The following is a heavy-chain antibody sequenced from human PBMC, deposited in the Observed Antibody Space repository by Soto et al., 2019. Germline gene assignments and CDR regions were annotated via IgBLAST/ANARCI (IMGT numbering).Heavy chain of an antibody. CDR3: VKEGHASAHYYDSSGYYNYYFDY. CDR2: ITNNGGST. D-gene: IGHD3-22*01. Sequence: GGSLRLSCSASGFTFSTYAMHWVRQAPGKGLEYVSVITNNGGSTYYTDSVKGRFTISRDNSKNTLYLQMSGLRAEDTAVYYCVKEGHASAHYYDSSGYYNYYFDYWGQGTLVTVSS. V-gene: IGHV3-64D*06. CDR1: GFTFSTYA. J-gene: IGHJ4*02.